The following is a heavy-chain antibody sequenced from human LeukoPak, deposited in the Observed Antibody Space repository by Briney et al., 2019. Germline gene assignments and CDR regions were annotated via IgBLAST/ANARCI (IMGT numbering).Heavy chain of an antibody. CDR1: GFTFSSFS. J-gene: IGHJ4*02. CDR3: AKGSVGNADFAS. V-gene: IGHV3-23*01. D-gene: IGHD6-25*01. Sequence: GGSLRLSCAASGFTFSSFSMTWVRQAPGKGLEWVSSIIVSGTTYYADSVKGRFTISRDSFRGTLFLQMDSLRVEDTAVYFCAKGSVGNADFASWGQGALVTVAS. CDR2: IIVSGTT.